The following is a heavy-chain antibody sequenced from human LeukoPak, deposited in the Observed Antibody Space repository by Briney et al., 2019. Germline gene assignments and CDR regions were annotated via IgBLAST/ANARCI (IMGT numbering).Heavy chain of an antibody. J-gene: IGHJ4*02. CDR2: INPNSGGT. CDR3: ARGSRYYYDSSGYYYGDENY. D-gene: IGHD3-22*01. CDR1: GYTFTGYC. V-gene: IGHV1-2*02. Sequence: VASVKVSCKASGYTFTGYCMHWVRQAPGQGLEWMGWINPNSGGTNYAQKFQGRVTMTRDTSISTAYMELSRLRSDDTAVYYCARGSRYYYDSSGYYYGDENYWGQGTLVTVSS.